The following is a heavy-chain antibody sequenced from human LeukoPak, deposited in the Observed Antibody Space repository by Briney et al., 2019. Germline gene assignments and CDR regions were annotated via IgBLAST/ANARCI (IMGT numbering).Heavy chain of an antibody. J-gene: IGHJ5*02. CDR1: GGSMSSYY. Sequence: KPSETLSLTCTVSGGSMSSYYWSWIRQHPGKGLEWIGYIYYSGSTYYNPSLKSRVTIPVDTSKNQFSLKLSSVTAADTAVYYCARSSGDGYCSSTSCYPAWFDPWGQGTLVTVSS. V-gene: IGHV4-59*06. CDR2: IYYSGST. D-gene: IGHD2-2*03. CDR3: ARSSGDGYCSSTSCYPAWFDP.